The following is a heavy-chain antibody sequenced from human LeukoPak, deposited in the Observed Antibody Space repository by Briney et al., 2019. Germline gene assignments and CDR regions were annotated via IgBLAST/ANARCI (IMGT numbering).Heavy chain of an antibody. CDR2: INHSGST. CDR3: AKHYIRPYILS. V-gene: IGHV4-34*01. J-gene: IGHJ4*02. D-gene: IGHD3-3*02. CDR1: GGSFSGYY. Sequence: SETLSLTCAVYGGSFSGYYWSWIRQPPGKGLEWIGEINHSGSTNYNPSLKSRVNISLDTSKNQFSLRLNSVAAADTAVYYCAKHYIRPYILSWGQGTLVTVSS.